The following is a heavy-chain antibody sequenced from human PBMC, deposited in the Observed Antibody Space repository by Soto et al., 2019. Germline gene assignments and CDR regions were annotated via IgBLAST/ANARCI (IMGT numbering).Heavy chain of an antibody. V-gene: IGHV3-23*01. CDR3: EKDSPLWYSGSYYFDY. J-gene: IGHJ4*02. Sequence: EVQLLESGGGLVQPGGSLRLSCAASGFTFSSYAMSWVRQAPGKGLEWVSAISGSGGSTYYADSVKGRFTISRDNSKNTLYLQMNCLRAEDTAVYYCEKDSPLWYSGSYYFDYWGQGTLVTVSS. D-gene: IGHD6-13*01. CDR2: ISGSGGST. CDR1: GFTFSSYA.